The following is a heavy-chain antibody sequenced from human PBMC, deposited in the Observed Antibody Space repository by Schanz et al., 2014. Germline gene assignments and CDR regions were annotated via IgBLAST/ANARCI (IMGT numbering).Heavy chain of an antibody. V-gene: IGHV1-69*02. D-gene: IGHD6-19*01. CDR2: IIPILGIA. CDR1: GGTFSTYT. Sequence: QILLVQPGPEVKKPGSSVKVSCKASGGTFSTYTISWVRQAPGQGLEWMGRIIPILGIANYAQKFQGRVTMTRNTSISTAYMELSSLRSEDTAVYYCARLGTGMAVAGSVIDSYYYYMDVWGEGTTVTVSS. J-gene: IGHJ6*03. CDR3: ARLGTGMAVAGSVIDSYYYYMDV.